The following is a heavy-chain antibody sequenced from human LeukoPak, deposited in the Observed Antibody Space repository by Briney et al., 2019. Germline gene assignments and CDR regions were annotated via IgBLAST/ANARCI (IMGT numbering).Heavy chain of an antibody. V-gene: IGHV3-23*01. CDR2: ISGSGGST. CDR3: AKMVHTEQWLVPFDY. D-gene: IGHD6-19*01. CDR1: GFTFSDYY. Sequence: PGGSLRLSCAASGFTFSDYYMSWIRQAPGKGLEWVSTISGSGGSTYYADSVKGRFTISRDNSKNTLYLQMNSLRAEDTAVYYCAKMVHTEQWLVPFDYWGHGTLVTVSS. J-gene: IGHJ4*01.